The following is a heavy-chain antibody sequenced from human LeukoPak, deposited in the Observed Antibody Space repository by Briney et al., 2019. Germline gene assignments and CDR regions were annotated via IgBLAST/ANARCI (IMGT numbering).Heavy chain of an antibody. CDR3: ARGRSMYYYDSSGYPITFFDY. J-gene: IGHJ4*02. Sequence: TSQTLSLTCAVSGGSISSGGYSWSWIRQPPGKGLEWIGYIYHSGSTYYNPSLKSRDTISVDRSKNQFSLKLSSVTAADTAVYYCARGRSMYYYDSSGYPITFFDYWGQGTLVTVSS. D-gene: IGHD3-22*01. CDR2: IYHSGST. CDR1: GGSISSGGYS. V-gene: IGHV4-30-2*01.